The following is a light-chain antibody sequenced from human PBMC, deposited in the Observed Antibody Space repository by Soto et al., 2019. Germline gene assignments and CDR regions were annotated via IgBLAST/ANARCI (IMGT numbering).Light chain of an antibody. V-gene: IGKV3-15*01. CDR3: QQPQYWPPRT. CDR1: QSVSTH. J-gene: IGKJ4*02. Sequence: EVVVTQSPDIVSVSPGGSVTLFCRTSQSVSTHVAWYQQKPGQAPRLLISDDVNRATGVSDRVSGSGSGTDFTLTITSLQSEDLGIYYCQQPQYWPPRTFGRGTRVEIK. CDR2: DDV.